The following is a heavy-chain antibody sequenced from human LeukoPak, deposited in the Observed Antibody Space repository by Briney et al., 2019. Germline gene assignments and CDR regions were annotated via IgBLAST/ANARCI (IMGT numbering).Heavy chain of an antibody. V-gene: IGHV3-53*01. D-gene: IGHD1-14*01. CDR1: EFTVGSNY. Sequence: GGSLRLSCAASEFTVGSNYMSWVRQAPGKGVEWVSVIYSGVSTYYADSVKGRFTISKDNSKNTLYLQMNSLRAEDTAVYYCARDNPNWYFDLWGRGTLVIVSS. CDR2: IYSGVST. CDR3: ARDNPNWYFDL. J-gene: IGHJ2*01.